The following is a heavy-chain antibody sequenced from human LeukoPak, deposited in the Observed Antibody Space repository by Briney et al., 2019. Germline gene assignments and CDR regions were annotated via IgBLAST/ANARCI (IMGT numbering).Heavy chain of an antibody. Sequence: GGSLRLSCAASGFTFSSYWMSWVRQAPGKGLEWVANIKQDGSEKYYVDFVKGRFTISRDNAKNSLYLQMNSLRAEDTAVYYCARGLHDSSGYYYSYWGQGTLVTVSS. D-gene: IGHD3-22*01. CDR1: GFTFSSYW. V-gene: IGHV3-7*01. J-gene: IGHJ4*02. CDR2: IKQDGSEK. CDR3: ARGLHDSSGYYYSY.